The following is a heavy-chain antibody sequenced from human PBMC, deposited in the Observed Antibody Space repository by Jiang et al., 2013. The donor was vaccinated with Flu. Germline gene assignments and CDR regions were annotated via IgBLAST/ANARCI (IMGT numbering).Heavy chain of an antibody. J-gene: IGHJ6*03. CDR3: ARQLDGGPHFYYYYYYMDV. V-gene: IGHV4-39*01. CDR2: IYYSGST. Sequence: WIGSIYYSGSTYYNPYPPRSRVTISVDTSKNQFSLKLNSVTAADTAVYYCARQLDGGPHFYYYYYYMDVWGMGTTVTVSS. D-gene: IGHD2-15*01.